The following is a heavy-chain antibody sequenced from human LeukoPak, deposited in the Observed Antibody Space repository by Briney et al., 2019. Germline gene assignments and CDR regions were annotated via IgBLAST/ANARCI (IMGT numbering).Heavy chain of an antibody. CDR1: GGSISSGGYY. CDR2: IYHSGST. CDR3: AREARREDYYDSSGFGY. Sequence: SQTLSLTCTVSGGSISSGGYYWSWIRQPPGKGLEWIGYIYHSGSTYYNPSLKSRVTISVDRSKNQFSLKLSSVTAADTAVYYCAREARREDYYDSSGFGYWGQGTLVTVSS. V-gene: IGHV4-30-2*01. J-gene: IGHJ4*02. D-gene: IGHD3-22*01.